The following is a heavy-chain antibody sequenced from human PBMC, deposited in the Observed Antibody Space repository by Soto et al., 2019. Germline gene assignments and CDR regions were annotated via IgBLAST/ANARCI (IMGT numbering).Heavy chain of an antibody. Sequence: SQTLSLTCAISGDSVSDSSVSWNWIRQSPSRGLECLGRTNYGSKWSYAYAESVKSRITINADTSKNQFSLKLSSVTAADTAVYYCARDGSPEGYNSRYFDYWGQGTLVTVSS. CDR2: TNYGSKWSY. D-gene: IGHD5-12*01. CDR1: GDSVSDSSVS. J-gene: IGHJ4*02. V-gene: IGHV6-1*01. CDR3: ARDGSPEGYNSRYFDY.